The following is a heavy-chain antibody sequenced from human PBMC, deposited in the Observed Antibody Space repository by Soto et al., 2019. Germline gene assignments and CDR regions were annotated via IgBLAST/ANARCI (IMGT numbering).Heavy chain of an antibody. D-gene: IGHD2-2*01. V-gene: IGHV1-2*04. CDR2: INPNSGGT. CDR3: ARALGYCSSTSCPKSRYYYGMDV. J-gene: IGHJ6*02. Sequence: ASVKVSCKASGYTFTGYYMHWVGQAPGQGLEWMGWINPNSGGTNYAQKFQGWVTMTRDTSISTAYMELSRLRSDDTAVYYCARALGYCSSTSCPKSRYYYGMDVWGQGTTVTVSS. CDR1: GYTFTGYY.